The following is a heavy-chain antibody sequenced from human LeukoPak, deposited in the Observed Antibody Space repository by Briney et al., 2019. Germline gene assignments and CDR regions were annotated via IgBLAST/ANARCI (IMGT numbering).Heavy chain of an antibody. CDR2: IYYSGSA. D-gene: IGHD6-13*01. CDR3: ARAYSSSWYFNWFDP. CDR1: GGSISSGGYS. V-gene: IGHV4-30-4*07. J-gene: IGHJ5*02. Sequence: TLSLTCAVSGGSISSGGYSWSWIRQPPGKGLGWIGYIYYSGSAYYNPSLKSRFTISVETSKNQFSLRLSSVTAADTAVYFCARAYSSSWYFNWFDPWGQGTLVTVSS.